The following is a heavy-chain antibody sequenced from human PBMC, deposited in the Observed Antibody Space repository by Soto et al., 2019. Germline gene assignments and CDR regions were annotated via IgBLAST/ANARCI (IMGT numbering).Heavy chain of an antibody. Sequence: QMQLVQSGPEVKKPGTSVKVSCKASGFTFPSSAVQWVRQARGQRLEWIARIVVGSGNTNYAQKFQERLNISRDMSTNTAYMELSSLRSEDTAVYYCAAVPYSYDTSGTYFDYWGQGTLVTVSS. V-gene: IGHV1-58*01. J-gene: IGHJ4*02. CDR1: GFTFPSSA. CDR2: IVVGSGNT. D-gene: IGHD3-22*01. CDR3: AAVPYSYDTSGTYFDY.